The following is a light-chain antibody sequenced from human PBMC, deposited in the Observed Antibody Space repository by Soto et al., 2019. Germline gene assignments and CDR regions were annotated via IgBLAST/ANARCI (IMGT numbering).Light chain of an antibody. V-gene: IGKV3-20*01. CDR1: QTMRSSH. Sequence: EIVLTQSPGTLSLSPGERATLSCRASQTMRSSHLAWYQQKPGQAPRLLIYGASTRTFDVPDRFSGSGSGTNFTLTISSLQPEDFATYYCQQTYIALHSFGQGTKLEIK. CDR3: QQTYIALHS. CDR2: GAS. J-gene: IGKJ2*03.